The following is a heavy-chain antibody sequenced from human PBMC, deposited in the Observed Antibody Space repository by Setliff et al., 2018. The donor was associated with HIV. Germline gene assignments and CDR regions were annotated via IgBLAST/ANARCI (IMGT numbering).Heavy chain of an antibody. Sequence: PSETLSLTCAVSGGSFSAYYWGWIRQPPGKGLEWIGEINHSGSTNYNPSLKSRVTIPVDTSKNQFSLKLSSVTAADTAVYYCARDRKSLGYNFWSGFRPDAAFDIWGQGTMVTVSS. CDR1: GGSFSAYY. CDR3: ARDRKSLGYNFWSGFRPDAAFDI. J-gene: IGHJ3*02. CDR2: INHSGST. D-gene: IGHD3-3*01. V-gene: IGHV4-34*01.